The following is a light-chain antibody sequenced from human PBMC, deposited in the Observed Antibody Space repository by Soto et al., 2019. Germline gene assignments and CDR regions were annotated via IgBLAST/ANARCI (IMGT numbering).Light chain of an antibody. CDR2: RNN. J-gene: IGLJ2*01. CDR3: AAWDDSLSGPV. Sequence: QSVLTQPPSASGTPGQRVTISCSGSSSNIGSNYVYWYQQLPGTAPKLLIYRNNQRPSGVPDRFSGSKSGTSASLAISGXXSXXXADYYCAAWDDSLSGPVFGGGTKLTVL. V-gene: IGLV1-47*01. CDR1: SSNIGSNY.